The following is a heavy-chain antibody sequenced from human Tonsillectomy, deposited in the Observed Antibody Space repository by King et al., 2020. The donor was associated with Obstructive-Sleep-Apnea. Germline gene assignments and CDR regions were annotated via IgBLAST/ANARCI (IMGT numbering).Heavy chain of an antibody. V-gene: IGHV4-59*01. CDR1: GGSIRSYY. J-gene: IGHJ5*02. CDR2: IYYSGST. D-gene: IGHD6-13*01. CDR3: ARGYTSSGSLDP. Sequence: VQLQESGPGLVKPSETLSLTCTVSGGSIRSYYWSWIRQPPGKGLEWIGYIYYSGSTNYNPSLKSRVTISVDTSKNQFSLKLSSVTAADTAVYYCARGYTSSGSLDPWGQGTLVTVSS.